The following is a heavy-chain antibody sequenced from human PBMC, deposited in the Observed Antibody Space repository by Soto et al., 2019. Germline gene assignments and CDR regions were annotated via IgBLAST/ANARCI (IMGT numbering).Heavy chain of an antibody. V-gene: IGHV3-30*18. CDR1: EFNFRGYA. D-gene: IGHD3-16*01. J-gene: IGHJ4*02. Sequence: PGGSLRLSCAASEFNFRGYAMHWVRQAPGKGLDWVALISYDGSDTYYIDSVKGRFTISRDNSSSTLYLQMNDLRVEDTAVYYCAKDLGYGTFGFDYWGQGTLVTVS. CDR2: ISYDGSDT. CDR3: AKDLGYGTFGFDY.